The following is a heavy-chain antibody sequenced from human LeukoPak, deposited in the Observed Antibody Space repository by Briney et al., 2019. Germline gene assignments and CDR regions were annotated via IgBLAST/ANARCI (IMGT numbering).Heavy chain of an antibody. D-gene: IGHD3-10*01. CDR3: ARGKGYGSGSYLFDY. V-gene: IGHV4-4*07. CDR2: IYTSGST. Sequence: SETLSLSCTVSGGSISSYYWSWIRQPAGKGLEWIGRIYTSGSTNYNPSLKSRVTMSVDTSKNQFSLKLSSVTAADTAVYYCARGKGYGSGSYLFDYWGQGTLVTVSS. J-gene: IGHJ4*02. CDR1: GGSISSYY.